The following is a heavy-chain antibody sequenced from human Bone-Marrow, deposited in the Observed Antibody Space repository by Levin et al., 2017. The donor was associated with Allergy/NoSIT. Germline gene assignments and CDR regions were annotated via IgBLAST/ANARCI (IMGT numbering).Heavy chain of an antibody. J-gene: IGHJ3*01. Sequence: SGPTLVKPNQTLTLTCAFSGFSLSTSGMCVSWIRQPPGKALEWLARIDWDDDKFYTRSLRTRLTISKDTSKKLVVLTMTNMDPVDTATYYCAPIGHGPHGAFDVGGHGTMVTVSS. V-gene: IGHV2-70*17. CDR1: GFSLSTSGMC. CDR2: IDWDDDK. CDR3: APIGHGPHGAFDV.